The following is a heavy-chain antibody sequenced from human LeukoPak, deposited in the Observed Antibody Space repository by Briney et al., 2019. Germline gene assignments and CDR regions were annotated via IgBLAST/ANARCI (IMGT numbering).Heavy chain of an antibody. CDR1: GGSISSYY. D-gene: IGHD3-22*01. CDR2: IYYSGST. CDR3: ARGDYYDSSGYYHPALDY. J-gene: IGHJ4*02. V-gene: IGHV4-59*08. Sequence: SETLSLTCTVSGGSISSYYWSWIRQPPGKGLEWIGYIYYSGSTNYNPSLKSRVTISVDTSKNQFSLKLSSVTAADTAVYYCARGDYYDSSGYYHPALDYWGQGTLVTVSS.